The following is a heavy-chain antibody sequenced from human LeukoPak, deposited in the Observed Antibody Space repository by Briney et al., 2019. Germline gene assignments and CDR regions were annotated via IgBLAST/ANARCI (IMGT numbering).Heavy chain of an antibody. J-gene: IGHJ4*02. CDR2: MSPNSGDT. CDR3: ASPVKYYDTWSGYPPFDY. D-gene: IGHD3-3*01. Sequence: ASVKVSCKASGYTFTSYDFNWVRQATGQRPEWMGWMSPNSGDTGYAQKFQGRVTITADESTSTAYMELSSLRSEDTAIYYCASPVKYYDTWSGYPPFDYWGQGTLVTVSS. V-gene: IGHV1-8*01. CDR1: GYTFTSYD.